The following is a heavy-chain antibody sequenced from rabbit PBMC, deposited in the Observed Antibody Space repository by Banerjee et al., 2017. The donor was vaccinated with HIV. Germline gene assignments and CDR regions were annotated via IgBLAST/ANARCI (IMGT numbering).Heavy chain of an antibody. V-gene: IGHV1S45*01. Sequence: EGSLTLTCTASGFSFSSNYWLCWVRQAPGKGLELIACISTGSSDNTYYASWAKGRFTISKTSSTTVTLQMTSLTAADTATYFCARGGSGWGSNYFNLWGPGTLVTVS. CDR1: GFSFSSNYW. D-gene: IGHD4-1*01. J-gene: IGHJ4*01. CDR3: ARGGSGWGSNYFNL. CDR2: ISTGSSDNT.